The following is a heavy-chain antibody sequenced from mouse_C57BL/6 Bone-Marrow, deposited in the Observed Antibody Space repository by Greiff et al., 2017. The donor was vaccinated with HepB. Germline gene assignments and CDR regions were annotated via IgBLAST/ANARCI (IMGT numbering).Heavy chain of an antibody. CDR1: GYTFTSYW. D-gene: IGHD1-1*01. CDR2: IHPNSGST. Sequence: QVHVKQPGAELVKPGASVKLSCKASGYTFTSYWMHWVKQRPGQGLEWIGMIHPNSGSTNYNEKFKSKATLTVDKSSSTAYMQLSSLTSEDSAVYYCARPVVAPYAMDYWGQGTSVTVSS. CDR3: ARPVVAPYAMDY. J-gene: IGHJ4*01. V-gene: IGHV1-64*01.